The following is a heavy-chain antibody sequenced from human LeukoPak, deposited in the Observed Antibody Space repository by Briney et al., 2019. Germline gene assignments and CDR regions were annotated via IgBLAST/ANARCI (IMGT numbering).Heavy chain of an antibody. J-gene: IGHJ6*02. D-gene: IGHD5-24*01. CDR2: LYSSGST. V-gene: IGHV3-66*01. CDR3: AGRDKGYYYGMDV. Sequence: GGSLRLSCAASGFTVGTNYMSWVRQAPGKGLEWVSLLYSSGSTYYTDSVKGRFTISRDSSKNTLYLQMNSLRAEDTAVYYCAGRDKGYYYGMDVWGQGTTVTVSS. CDR1: GFTVGTNY.